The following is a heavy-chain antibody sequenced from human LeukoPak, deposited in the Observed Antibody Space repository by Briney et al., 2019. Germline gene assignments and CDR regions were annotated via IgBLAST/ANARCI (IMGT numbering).Heavy chain of an antibody. Sequence: GGSLRLSCAASGFIFNSYAMSWVRQAPGKGLEWVSTISDIGLSTYYADSVKGRLTISRDNSKITLSLLLSSLRAGDTAIYYCARISLRAFDVWGQGTTVTVSS. CDR2: ISDIGLST. V-gene: IGHV3-23*01. J-gene: IGHJ3*01. CDR1: GFIFNSYA. D-gene: IGHD2/OR15-2a*01. CDR3: ARISLRAFDV.